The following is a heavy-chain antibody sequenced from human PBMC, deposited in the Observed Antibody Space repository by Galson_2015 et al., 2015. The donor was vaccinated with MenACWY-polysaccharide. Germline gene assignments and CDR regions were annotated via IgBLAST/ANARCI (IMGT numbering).Heavy chain of an antibody. Sequence: SETLSLTCAVSGYSISSGYYWGWIRQPPGKGLEWIGSIYHSGGTYYNPSLKSRVTISVDTSKNQFSLKLSSVTAADTAVYYCARVEKYSGSFYILYWGQGTLVTVSS. CDR1: GYSISSGYY. CDR2: IYHSGGT. V-gene: IGHV4-38-2*01. D-gene: IGHD1-26*01. J-gene: IGHJ4*02. CDR3: ARVEKYSGSFYILY.